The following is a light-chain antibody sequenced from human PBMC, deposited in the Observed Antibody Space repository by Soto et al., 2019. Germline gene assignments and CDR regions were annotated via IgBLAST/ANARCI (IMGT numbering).Light chain of an antibody. CDR3: CSYAGSSNLV. CDR1: SSDVGSYKF. Sequence: QSALTQPASVSGSPGQSITISCTGTSSDVGSYKFVSWYQQHPVKAPKLMIYEGSKRPSGVSNRFSGSKSGNTASLTISGLQAEDEADYYCCSYAGSSNLVFGGGTKLTVL. J-gene: IGLJ2*01. CDR2: EGS. V-gene: IGLV2-23*01.